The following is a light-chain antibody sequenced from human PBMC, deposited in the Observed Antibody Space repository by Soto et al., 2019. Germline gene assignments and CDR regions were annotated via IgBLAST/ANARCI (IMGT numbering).Light chain of an antibody. CDR2: DAS. V-gene: IGKV3-15*01. CDR3: QQYNSYQRT. J-gene: IGKJ1*01. Sequence: IVMSQSPATLSLSPGERAARSCRASQTIDNTLAWYQRKPRQAPRLLIYDASTRATGVPARFSGSGSGTEFTLTISSLQPDDFATYYCQQYNSYQRTFGQGTKVDIK. CDR1: QTIDNT.